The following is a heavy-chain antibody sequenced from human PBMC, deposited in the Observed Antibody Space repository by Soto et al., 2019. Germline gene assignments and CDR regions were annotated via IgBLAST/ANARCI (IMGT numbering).Heavy chain of an antibody. D-gene: IGHD6-6*01. CDR3: ARFRAAPMISKPYNLFDP. CDR1: EGNFGDYY. Sequence: PSETQSLSYAVYEGNFGDYYWSRIRQHPGKGLEWIGEINHSGSTNYNPSLKSRVTISVDTSKNQFSLKLSSVTAADTAVYYCARFRAAPMISKPYNLFDPWGQGTLVTVSS. CDR2: INHSGST. V-gene: IGHV4-34*01. J-gene: IGHJ5*02.